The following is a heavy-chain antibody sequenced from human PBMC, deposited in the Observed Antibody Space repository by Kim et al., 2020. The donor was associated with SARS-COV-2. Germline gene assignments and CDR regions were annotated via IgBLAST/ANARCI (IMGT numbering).Heavy chain of an antibody. CDR3: AKNLEVVVAATYDY. CDR1: GFTFSTYE. J-gene: IGHJ4*02. D-gene: IGHD2-15*01. V-gene: IGHV3-48*03. Sequence: GGSLRLSCAASGFTFSTYEMNWVRQAPGKGLEWVSCISSSGSTIYYADSVKGRFTISRDNAKNSLYLQMNSLRAEDTAVYYCAKNLEVVVAATYDYWGQGTLVTVSS. CDR2: ISSSGSTI.